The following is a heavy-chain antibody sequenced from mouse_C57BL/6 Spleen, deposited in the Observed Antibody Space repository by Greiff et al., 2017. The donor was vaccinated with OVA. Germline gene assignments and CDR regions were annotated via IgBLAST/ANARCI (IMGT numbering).Heavy chain of an antibody. V-gene: IGHV5-17*01. J-gene: IGHJ4*01. CDR2: ISSGSRTI. Sequence: EVQGVESGGGLVKPGGSLKLSCAASGFTFSDYGMHWVRQDPEKGLEWVAYISSGSRTIYYADTVKGRFTISRDNAKHTLFLQMTMLRSKDKDMYYCEMVNINYNYENAMDYWSKGTSVTVS. D-gene: IGHD2-12*01. CDR1: GFTFSDYG. CDR3: EMVNINYNYENAMDY.